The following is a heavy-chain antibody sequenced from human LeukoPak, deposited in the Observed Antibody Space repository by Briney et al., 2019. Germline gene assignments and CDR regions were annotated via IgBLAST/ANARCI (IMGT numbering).Heavy chain of an antibody. CDR3: ADNLSR. Sequence: PGGSLRLSCAAPGFTLSTASMNWVRQAPGQGLEWISYIDKSGDIIYYADSVKGRFTISRDNTKSSLYLQMNSLRAADTAVYFCADNLSRWGQGTRVTVSS. CDR2: IDKSGDII. J-gene: IGHJ4*02. V-gene: IGHV3-48*04. CDR1: GFTLSTAS. D-gene: IGHD1-1*01.